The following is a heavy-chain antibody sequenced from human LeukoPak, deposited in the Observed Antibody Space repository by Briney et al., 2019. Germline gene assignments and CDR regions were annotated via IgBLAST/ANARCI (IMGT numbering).Heavy chain of an antibody. J-gene: IGHJ4*02. CDR1: GFTFSDYY. CDR2: ISSSYSTI. Sequence: GGSLRLSCAASGFTFSDYYMSWIRQAPGKGLEWVSYISSSYSTIYYADSVKGRFTISRDNAKNSLYLQMNSLRAEDTAVYYCATVSRSDCSSTSCYKRYWGQGTLVTVSS. D-gene: IGHD2-2*02. V-gene: IGHV3-11*04. CDR3: ATVSRSDCSSTSCYKRY.